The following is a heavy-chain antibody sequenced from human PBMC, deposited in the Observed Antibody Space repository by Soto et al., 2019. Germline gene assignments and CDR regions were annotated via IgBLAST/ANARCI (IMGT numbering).Heavy chain of an antibody. CDR3: AKDILDDYAPDY. J-gene: IGHJ4*02. Sequence: EVQLVESGGDLVQPGGSLKLSCAASGFTFSSYAMSWVRQAPGKGLEWVSAISGSGGSTYYADSVKGRFTISRDNSKNTLYLQMNSLRAEDTAVYYCAKDILDDYAPDYWGQGTLVTVSS. CDR1: GFTFSSYA. D-gene: IGHD4-17*01. CDR2: ISGSGGST. V-gene: IGHV3-23*04.